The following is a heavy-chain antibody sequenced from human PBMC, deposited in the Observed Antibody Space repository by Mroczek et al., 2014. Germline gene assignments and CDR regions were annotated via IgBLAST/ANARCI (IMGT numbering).Heavy chain of an antibody. Sequence: QVQLQQWGAGLLKPSETLSLTCAVYGGSFSGYYWSWIRQPPGKGLEWIGEINHSGSTNYNPSLKSRVTISVDTSKNQFSLKLSSVTAADTAVYYCARGGPLPNIVVVPAANWFDPVGPGNPGPPSPQ. V-gene: IGHV4-34*01. D-gene: IGHD2-2*01. CDR3: ARGGPLPNIVVVPAANWFDP. CDR2: INHSGST. CDR1: GGSFSGYY. J-gene: IGHJ5*02.